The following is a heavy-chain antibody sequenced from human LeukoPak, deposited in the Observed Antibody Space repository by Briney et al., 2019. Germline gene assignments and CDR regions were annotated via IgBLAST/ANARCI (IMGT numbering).Heavy chain of an antibody. J-gene: IGHJ4*02. CDR3: ARARQWLVSYYYDSSGYPRPYYFDY. Sequence: PSETPSLTCALYGGSFSGYYWSAVRQPPGKGLECIGEINHSGSTNYNPPLKSLVTISVDTSKNQFSLKLSSVTAADTAVYYCARARQWLVSYYYDSSGYPRPYYFDYWGQGTMVTVSS. CDR1: GGSFSGYY. CDR2: INHSGST. D-gene: IGHD3-22*01. V-gene: IGHV4-34*01.